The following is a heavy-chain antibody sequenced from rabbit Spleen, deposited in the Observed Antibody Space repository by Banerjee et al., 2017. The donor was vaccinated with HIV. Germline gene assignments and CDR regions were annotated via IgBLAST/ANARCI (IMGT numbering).Heavy chain of an antibody. CDR3: ARDTASSFSSYGMDL. D-gene: IGHD6-1*01. CDR2: IDPVFGST. V-gene: IGHV1S7*01. Sequence: QLVESGGGLVQPGGSPKLSCKASGFTLSNYYMNWVRQAPGKGLEWIGYIDPVFGSTYYANWVNGRFTISSHNAQNTLYLQLNSLTAADTATYFCARDTASSFSSYGMDLWGPGTLVTVS. J-gene: IGHJ6*01. CDR1: GFTLSNYY.